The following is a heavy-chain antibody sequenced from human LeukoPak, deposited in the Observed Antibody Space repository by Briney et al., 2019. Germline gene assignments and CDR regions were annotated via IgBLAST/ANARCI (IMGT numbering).Heavy chain of an antibody. V-gene: IGHV4-61*02. CDR2: IYTSGST. D-gene: IGHD3-3*01. CDR3: ARDGVTFYYYYMDV. CDR1: GGSISSGSYY. Sequence: SQTLSLTCTVSGGSISSGSYYWSWIRQPAGKGLEWIGRIYTSGSTNYNPSLQSRVTISVDTAKNQFSLKLSSVTAADTAVYYCARDGVTFYYYYMDVWGKGTTVTVSS. J-gene: IGHJ6*03.